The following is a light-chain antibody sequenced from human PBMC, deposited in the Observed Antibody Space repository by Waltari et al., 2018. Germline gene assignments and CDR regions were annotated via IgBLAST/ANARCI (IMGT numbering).Light chain of an antibody. CDR2: RNN. V-gene: IGLV1-40*01. CDR3: QSFDTSLSGATV. CDR1: ISNIGAGYD. J-gene: IGLJ3*02. Sequence: QSVLTQPPSVSGAPGQRVTISCTGSISNIGAGYDVHWYQRLPGTAPKLPIYRNNKRPSGVPDRFSGSKAGTSASLAITGLQAEDEADYYCQSFDTSLSGATVFGGGTKLTVL.